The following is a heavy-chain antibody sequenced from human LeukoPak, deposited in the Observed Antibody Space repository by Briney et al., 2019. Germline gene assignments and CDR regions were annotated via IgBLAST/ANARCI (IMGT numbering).Heavy chain of an antibody. CDR3: ARVVSGPRIRRPYYFDY. CDR1: GGSINSYY. J-gene: IGHJ4*02. D-gene: IGHD5/OR15-5a*01. CDR2: IYYSGST. V-gene: IGHV4-59*01. Sequence: KPSETLSLTCTVSGGSINSYYWSWIRQPPGKGLEWIGYIYYSGSTNYNPSLKSRVTISVDTSKNQFSPKLSSVTAADTAVYYCARVVSGPRIRRPYYFDYWGQGTLVTVSS.